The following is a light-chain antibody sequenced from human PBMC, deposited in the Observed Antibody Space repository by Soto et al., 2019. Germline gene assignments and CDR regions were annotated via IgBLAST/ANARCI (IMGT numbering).Light chain of an antibody. CDR1: QGISSF. V-gene: IGKV1-16*01. CDR2: LAS. CDR3: QQYSSYPYT. Sequence: DIQMTQSPSSLSASVGDRVTITCRASQGISSFLAWFQQKPGKAPKSLIYLASTLQSGVPSTFRGSGSGTHFTLTISSLQPEDFGNYYCQQYSSYPYTFGQGTKLEI. J-gene: IGKJ2*01.